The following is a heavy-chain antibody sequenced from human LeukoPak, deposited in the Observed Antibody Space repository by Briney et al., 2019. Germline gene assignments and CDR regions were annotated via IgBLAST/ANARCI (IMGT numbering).Heavy chain of an antibody. V-gene: IGHV4-59*01. CDR2: IYYSGST. J-gene: IGHJ4*02. Sequence: SETLSLTCTVSGGSISSYYWSWSRQPPGKGLGWIGYIYYSGSTNYNPSLKSRVTISVDTSKNQFSLKLSSVTAADTAVYYCARAGGDGYNLGLDYWGQGTLVTVSS. CDR3: ARAGGDGYNLGLDY. CDR1: GGSISSYY. D-gene: IGHD5-24*01.